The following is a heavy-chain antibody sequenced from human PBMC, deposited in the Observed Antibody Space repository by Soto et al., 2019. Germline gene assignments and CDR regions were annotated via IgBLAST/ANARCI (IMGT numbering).Heavy chain of an antibody. Sequence: GGSLRLSCAASGFTFSSYSMNWVRQAPGKGLEWVSSISSSSSYIYYADSVKGRFTISRDSSKNTLYLQMNSLRAEDTAVYYCAKDLGFEYSSSSITNYYYGMDVWGQGTTVTVSS. V-gene: IGHV3-21*01. CDR3: AKDLGFEYSSSSITNYYYGMDV. CDR1: GFTFSSYS. J-gene: IGHJ6*02. CDR2: ISSSSSYI. D-gene: IGHD6-6*01.